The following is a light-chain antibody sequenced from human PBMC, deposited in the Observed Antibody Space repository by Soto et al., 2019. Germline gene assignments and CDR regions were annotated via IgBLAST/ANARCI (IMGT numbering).Light chain of an antibody. CDR3: QQYGSSPWT. CDR2: GAS. CDR1: QSVSSNY. J-gene: IGKJ1*01. Sequence: EIVLTQSPGTLSLSPGERATLSCRASQSVSSNYLAWYQQKPGQTPRLLIYGASSRATGIPDRFSGSGSGTDFPLPISRLEPEDFAVFYCQQYGSSPWTFGQGTKVEIK. V-gene: IGKV3-20*01.